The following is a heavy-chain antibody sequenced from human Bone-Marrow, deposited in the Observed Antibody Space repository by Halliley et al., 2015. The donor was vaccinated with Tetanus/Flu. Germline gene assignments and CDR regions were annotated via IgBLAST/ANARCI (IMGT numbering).Heavy chain of an antibody. V-gene: IGHV3-7*01. Sequence: KGLEWVANIGGDAIENNYVDSVKGRFTISRDIAKNRVYLQMNNLRPEDTAVYYCATEGAGLDHWGQGTLVTVSS. CDR2: IGGDAIEN. CDR3: ATEGAGLDH. J-gene: IGHJ4*02.